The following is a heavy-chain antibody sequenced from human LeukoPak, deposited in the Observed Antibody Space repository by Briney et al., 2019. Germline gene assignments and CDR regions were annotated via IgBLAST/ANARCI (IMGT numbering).Heavy chain of an antibody. Sequence: PGGSLKLSCAASGFTFSGSAMHWVRQASGKGLEWVGHIRSKPNSYATAYAASVKGRFTISRDDSKNTAYLQMNSLKTEDTAVYYCTRTYDYGDYFAFDIWGQGTMVTVSS. D-gene: IGHD4-17*01. V-gene: IGHV3-73*01. CDR3: TRTYDYGDYFAFDI. J-gene: IGHJ3*02. CDR1: GFTFSGSA. CDR2: IRSKPNSYAT.